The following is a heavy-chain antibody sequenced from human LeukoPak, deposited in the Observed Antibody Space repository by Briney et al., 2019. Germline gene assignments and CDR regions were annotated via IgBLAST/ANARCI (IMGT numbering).Heavy chain of an antibody. CDR3: AKVPNYYDTTTYYG. J-gene: IGHJ4*02. CDR2: ISDSKRGGTT. CDR1: GFTFSDYA. V-gene: IGHV3-23*01. Sequence: PGESLRLSCAASGFTFSDYAMSWVRQAPGKGLERVSAISDSKRGGTTYYADSVKGRFTISRDTSKNTLDLQMSSLSVEDTAVYYCAKVPNYYDTTTYYGWGQGTLVTVSS. D-gene: IGHD3-22*01.